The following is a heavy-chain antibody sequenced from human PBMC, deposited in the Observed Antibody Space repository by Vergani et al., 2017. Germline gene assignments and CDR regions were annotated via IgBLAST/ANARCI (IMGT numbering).Heavy chain of an antibody. D-gene: IGHD6-19*01. CDR1: GGTLSSYA. V-gene: IGHV1-69*01. Sequence: QVQLVQSGAEVKKPASSVKVSCKASGGTLSSYAISWVRQSPGQGLEWMGGIIPIFGTANYAQKFQGRVTITADESTSTADMGLSSLCSEDTAVYYCARGIAVAGTAYDYYMDVWGKGP. CDR3: ARGIAVAGTAYDYYMDV. CDR2: IIPIFGTA. J-gene: IGHJ6*03.